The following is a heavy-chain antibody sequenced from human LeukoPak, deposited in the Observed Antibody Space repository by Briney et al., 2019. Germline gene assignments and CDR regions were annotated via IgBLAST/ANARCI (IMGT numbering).Heavy chain of an antibody. CDR3: AREILYGRGYYFDY. J-gene: IGHJ4*02. Sequence: GGSLRLSCAASGFTFSSYIMNWVRQAPGKGLEWVSYISSRSSSIYYADSVKGRFTISRDNAKNTLYLQMNSLRAEDTAVYYCAREILYGRGYYFDYWGQGTLVTVSS. V-gene: IGHV3-48*01. CDR1: GFTFSSYI. CDR2: ISSRSSSI. D-gene: IGHD2-8*01.